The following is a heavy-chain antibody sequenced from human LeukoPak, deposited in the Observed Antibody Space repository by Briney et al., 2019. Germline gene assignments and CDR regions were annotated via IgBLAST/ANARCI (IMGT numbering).Heavy chain of an antibody. CDR3: ARSSAGYSGYDLRWFDP. D-gene: IGHD5-12*01. CDR1: GGTFSSYA. CDR2: IIPIFGTA. V-gene: IGHV1-69*01. J-gene: IGHJ5*02. Sequence: SAKVSCKASGGTFSSYAISWVRQTPGQGLEWMGGIIPIFGTANYARKFQGRVTITADESTSTAYMELSSLRSEDTAVYYCARSSAGYSGYDLRWFDPWGQGTLVTVSS.